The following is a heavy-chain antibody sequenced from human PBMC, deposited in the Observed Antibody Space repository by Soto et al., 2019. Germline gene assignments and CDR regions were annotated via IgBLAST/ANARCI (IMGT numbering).Heavy chain of an antibody. CDR1: GGSLTSYY. CDR3: ARGYCSSSSCYEFDH. V-gene: IGHV4-59*01. J-gene: IGHJ4*02. CDR2: IHNSGST. Sequence: QVQLQESGPGLVKPSETLSLTCTVSGGSLTSYYWIWIRQPPGKGLEWIGSIHNSGSTNYNPSLKGRGTISLDAPKKQFSLKVTSVTAADTAMYYCARGYCSSSSCYEFDHWGQGSLVTVSS. D-gene: IGHD2-2*01.